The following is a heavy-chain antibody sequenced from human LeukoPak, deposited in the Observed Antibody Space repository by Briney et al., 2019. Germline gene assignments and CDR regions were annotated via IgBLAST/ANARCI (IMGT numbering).Heavy chain of an antibody. CDR1: GGSISSYY. J-gene: IGHJ4*02. D-gene: IGHD6-13*01. Sequence: SETLSLACTVSGGSISSYYGSWIRQPPGKGLEWIGYIYYSGSTNYNPSLKSRVTISVDTSKNQFSLKLSSVTAADTAVYYCARGGRSSWYYKRGGKYYFDYWGQGTLVTVSS. V-gene: IGHV4-59*01. CDR2: IYYSGST. CDR3: ARGGRSSWYYKRGGKYYFDY.